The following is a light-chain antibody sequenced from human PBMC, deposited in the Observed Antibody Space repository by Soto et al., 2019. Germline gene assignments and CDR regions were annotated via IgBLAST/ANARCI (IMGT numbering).Light chain of an antibody. CDR1: QGISSS. Sequence: DIQMTQSPSSVSASVGDRVTITCRASQGISSSLAWYQQKPGKAPKLLIYAASSLHSGVPSRFSGSGSGTDFTLTVSSLQPEDFATYDCQQASSFPTFGQGTRLVIK. CDR2: AAS. V-gene: IGKV1-12*01. J-gene: IGKJ5*01. CDR3: QQASSFPT.